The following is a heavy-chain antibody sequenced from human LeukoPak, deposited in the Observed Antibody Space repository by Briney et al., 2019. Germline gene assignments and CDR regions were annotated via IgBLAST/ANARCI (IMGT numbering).Heavy chain of an antibody. CDR1: GGTFSSYA. CDR2: IIPIFGTA. D-gene: IGHD6-6*01. CDR3: AGMSIAAHPGDY. V-gene: IGHV1-69*05. Sequence: SVKVSCKASGGTFSSYAISWVRQAPGQGLEWMGGIIPIFGTANYAQKFQGRVTITTDESTSTAYMELSSLRSEDTAVYYCAGMSIAAHPGDYWGQGTLVTVSS. J-gene: IGHJ4*02.